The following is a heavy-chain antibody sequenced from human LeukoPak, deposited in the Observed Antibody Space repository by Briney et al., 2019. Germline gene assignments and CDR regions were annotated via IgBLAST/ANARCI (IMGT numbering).Heavy chain of an antibody. CDR3: ARRSSNYAVVDP. CDR2: INHSGST. J-gene: IGHJ5*02. V-gene: IGHV4-34*01. CDR1: GGSFSGYY. Sequence: MPSETLSLTCAVYGGSFSGYYWSWIRQPPGKGLEWIGEINHSGSTNYNPSLKSRVTISVDTSKNQFSLKLSSVTAADTAVYYCARRSSNYAVVDPWGQGTLVTVSS. D-gene: IGHD6-13*01.